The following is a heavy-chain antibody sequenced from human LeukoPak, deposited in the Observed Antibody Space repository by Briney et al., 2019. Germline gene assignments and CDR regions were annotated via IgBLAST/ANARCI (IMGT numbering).Heavy chain of an antibody. CDR3: ARGGATRGRFEN. CDR1: GFPFDVQT. V-gene: IGHV3-7*01. Sequence: GGSLRLSCAASGFPFDVQTMRWVRQAPGKGLDWVASMRKDGTEINYVDSVKGRFTISRDNPKNSLYLQMSNLRAEDTAVYYCARGGATRGRFENWGQGTLVTVSS. D-gene: IGHD1-26*01. J-gene: IGHJ4*02. CDR2: MRKDGTEI.